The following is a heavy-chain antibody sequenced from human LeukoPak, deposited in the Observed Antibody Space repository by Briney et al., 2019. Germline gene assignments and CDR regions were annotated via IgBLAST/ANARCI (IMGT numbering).Heavy chain of an antibody. D-gene: IGHD4-23*01. Sequence: ASVTVSCKASGYTFTSYAMHWVRQAPGQRLEWMGWINAGNGNTKYSQKFQGRVTITRDTSASTAYMELSSLRSEDTAVYYCARDYGGNSAPFDYWGQGTLVTVSS. V-gene: IGHV1-3*01. CDR3: ARDYGGNSAPFDY. J-gene: IGHJ4*02. CDR2: INAGNGNT. CDR1: GYTFTSYA.